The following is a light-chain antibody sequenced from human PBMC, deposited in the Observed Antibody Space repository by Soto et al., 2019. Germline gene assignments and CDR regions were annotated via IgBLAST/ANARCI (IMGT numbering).Light chain of an antibody. CDR1: QDIRGA. Sequence: AIQLTQSPSSLSASVGDRVTITCRASQDIRGALAWYQQKPGKAPKFLIFDVSTLQSGVPSRFSGSGSGTDYTLTISSLQHEDFGTYYCQKFNSYPITFGQGTRLEIK. CDR3: QKFNSYPIT. CDR2: DVS. V-gene: IGKV1-13*02. J-gene: IGKJ5*01.